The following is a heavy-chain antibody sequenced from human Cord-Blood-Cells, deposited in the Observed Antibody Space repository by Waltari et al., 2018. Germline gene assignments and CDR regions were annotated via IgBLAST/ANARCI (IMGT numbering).Heavy chain of an antibody. CDR3: ARGPYGDYGYYYYYYMDV. CDR1: GYTFTGSY. V-gene: IGHV1-2*02. D-gene: IGHD4-17*01. Sequence: QVQLVQPGAEVKKPGASVKVSCKASGYTFTGSYMHWVRRAPGQGLEWMGWINPNSGGTNYAQKFQGRVTMTRDTSISTAYMELSRLRSDDTAVYYCARGPYGDYGYYYYYYMDVWGKGTTVTVSS. J-gene: IGHJ6*03. CDR2: INPNSGGT.